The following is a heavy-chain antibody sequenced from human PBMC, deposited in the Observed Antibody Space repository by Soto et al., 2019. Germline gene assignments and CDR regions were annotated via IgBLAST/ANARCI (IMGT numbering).Heavy chain of an antibody. CDR1: GFTFSSYG. CDR3: ARDTHSSSWYGAYYYYGMDV. V-gene: IGHV3-33*01. D-gene: IGHD6-13*01. J-gene: IGHJ6*02. CDR2: IWYDGSNK. Sequence: QVQLVESGGGVVQPGRSLRLSCAASGFTFSSYGMHWVRQAPGKGLEWVAVIWYDGSNKYYADSVKGRFTISRDNSKNTLYLQMNSLRAEDTAVYYCARDTHSSSWYGAYYYYGMDVWGQGTTVTVSS.